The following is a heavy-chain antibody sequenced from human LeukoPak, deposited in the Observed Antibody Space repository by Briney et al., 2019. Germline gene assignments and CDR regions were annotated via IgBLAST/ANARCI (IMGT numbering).Heavy chain of an antibody. CDR2: INHSGST. J-gene: IGHJ6*02. D-gene: IGHD3-3*01. CDR1: GGSFSGYY. CDR3: ARRRMVRFLKGYYGMDV. V-gene: IGHV4-34*01. Sequence: KPSETLSLTCAVYGGSFSGYYWSWIRQPPGKGLEWIGEINHSGSTNYNPSLKSRVTISVDTSKNQFSLKLSSVTAADTAVYYCARRRMVRFLKGYYGMDVWGQGTTVTVSS.